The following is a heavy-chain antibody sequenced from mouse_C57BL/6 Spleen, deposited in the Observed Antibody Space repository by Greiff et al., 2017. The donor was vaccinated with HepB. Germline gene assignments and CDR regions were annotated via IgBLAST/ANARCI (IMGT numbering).Heavy chain of an antibody. J-gene: IGHJ2*01. CDR3: ARHEDGGDYGSSYYFDY. CDR2: FYPGSGSI. D-gene: IGHD1-1*01. CDR1: GYTFTEYT. Sequence: VQLQQSGAELVKPGASVKLSCKASGYTFTEYTIHWVKQRSGQGLEWIGWFYPGSGSIKYNEKFKDKATLTADKSSSTVYMGLRRLTSEDSAVYVCARHEDGGDYGSSYYFDYWGQGTTVTVSS. V-gene: IGHV1-62-2*01.